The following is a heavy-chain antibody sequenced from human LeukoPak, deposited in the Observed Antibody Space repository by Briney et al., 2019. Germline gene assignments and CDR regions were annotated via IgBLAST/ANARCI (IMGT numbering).Heavy chain of an antibody. CDR2: IWFDGSNK. CDR3: ARFHAEAFDY. V-gene: IGHV3-33*01. CDR1: GFIFSDYG. J-gene: IGHJ4*02. Sequence: GGSLRLSCAASGFIFSDYGMQWVRQAPGKGLEWVAVIWFDGSNKYYADSLKGRFTISRDNSKNTLYLQMNSLSAEDTAVYYCARFHAEAFDYWGQGTLVTVSS.